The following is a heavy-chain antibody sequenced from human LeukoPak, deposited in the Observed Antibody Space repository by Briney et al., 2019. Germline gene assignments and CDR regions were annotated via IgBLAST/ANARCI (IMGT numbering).Heavy chain of an antibody. V-gene: IGHV3-48*03. J-gene: IGHJ4*02. D-gene: IGHD6-19*01. Sequence: GGSLRLSCAASGFTFSSYEMNWVRQAPGKGLEWVSYISSSGSTIYYADSVKGRFTISRDNAKNSLYLQMDSLRDEDKAVYYCTRAPYSSGWYTVDFWGQGTLVTVSS. CDR3: TRAPYSSGWYTVDF. CDR2: ISSSGSTI. CDR1: GFTFSSYE.